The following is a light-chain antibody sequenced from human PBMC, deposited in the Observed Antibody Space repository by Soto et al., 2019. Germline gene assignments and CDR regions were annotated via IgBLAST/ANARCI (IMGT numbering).Light chain of an antibody. CDR1: QSVSSY. CDR3: QQYNNWPPSWT. V-gene: IGKV3-11*01. J-gene: IGKJ1*01. CDR2: DAS. Sequence: EIVLTQSPATLSLSPGERATLSCRASQSVSSYLAWYQQKPGQAPRLLIYDASNRATGIPARFSGSGSGTEFTLTISSLQSEDFAVYYCQQYNNWPPSWTFDQGTKVEIK.